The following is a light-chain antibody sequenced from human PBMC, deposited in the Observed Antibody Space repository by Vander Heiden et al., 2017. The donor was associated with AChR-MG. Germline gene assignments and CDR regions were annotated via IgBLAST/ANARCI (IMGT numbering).Light chain of an antibody. CDR2: AAS. CDR3: QQASSFPRT. V-gene: IGKV1-12*01. CDR1: QDISTW. J-gene: IGKJ2*02. Sequence: DIQMTQSPSSVPASVGDRVTITCRASQDISTWLAWYQQRPGKAPKLLIYAASSLQSGVTSRFSGSGSGTDFSLTITSLQPEDFATYYCQQASSFPRTFGQGTNLEIK.